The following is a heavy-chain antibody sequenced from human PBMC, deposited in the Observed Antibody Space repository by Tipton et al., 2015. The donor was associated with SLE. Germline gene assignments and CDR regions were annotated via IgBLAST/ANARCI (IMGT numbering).Heavy chain of an antibody. CDR3: ARWGCGGDYWCYFDY. V-gene: IGHV4-4*07. J-gene: IGHJ4*02. CDR2: IYTSGST. D-gene: IGHD4-17*01. Sequence: LRLSCTVSGGSISSYYWSWIRQPAGKGLEWIGRIYTSGSTNYNPSLKSRVTMSVDTSKNQFSLKLSSVTAADTAVYYCARWGCGGDYWCYFDYWGQGTLVTVSS. CDR1: GGSISSYY.